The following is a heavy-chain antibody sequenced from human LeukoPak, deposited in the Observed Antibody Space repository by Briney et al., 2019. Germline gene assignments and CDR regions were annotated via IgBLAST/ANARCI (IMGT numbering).Heavy chain of an antibody. V-gene: IGHV1-69*04. J-gene: IGHJ6*02. CDR2: IIPILGIA. CDR1: GGTFSSYA. CDR3: ARAMAGIYSSGHHYYYGMDV. Sequence: VASVKVSCKASGGTFSSYAISWVRQAPGQGLEWMGRIIPILGIANYAQKFQGRVTITADKSTSTAYMELSSLRSEDAAVYYCARAMAGIYSSGHHYYYGMDVWGQGTTVTVSS. D-gene: IGHD6-19*01.